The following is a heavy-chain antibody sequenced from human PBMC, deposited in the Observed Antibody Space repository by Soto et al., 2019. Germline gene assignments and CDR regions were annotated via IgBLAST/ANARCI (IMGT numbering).Heavy chain of an antibody. V-gene: IGHV3-21*01. CDR2: ISSSSSYI. D-gene: IGHD4-17*01. J-gene: IGHJ4*02. CDR3: ASTIQHRYGDYDY. Sequence: GGSLRLSCAASGFTFSSYSMNWVRQAPGKGLEWVSSISSSSSYIYYADSVKGRFTISRDNAKNSLYLQMNSLRAEDTAVYYCASTIQHRYGDYDYWGQGTLVTVSS. CDR1: GFTFSSYS.